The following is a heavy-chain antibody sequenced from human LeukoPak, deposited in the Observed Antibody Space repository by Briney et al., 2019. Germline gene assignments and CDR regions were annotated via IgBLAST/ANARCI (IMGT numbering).Heavy chain of an antibody. Sequence: SETLSLTCTVSGGSIGSYYWSWIRQPPGKGLEWIGYIYYSGSTNYNPSLKSRVTISVDTSKNQFSLKLSSVTAADTAVYYCAGHRPVLNWFDPWGQGTLVTVSS. CDR3: AGHRPVLNWFDP. D-gene: IGHD3-10*02. J-gene: IGHJ5*02. CDR2: IYYSGST. V-gene: IGHV4-59*01. CDR1: GGSIGSYY.